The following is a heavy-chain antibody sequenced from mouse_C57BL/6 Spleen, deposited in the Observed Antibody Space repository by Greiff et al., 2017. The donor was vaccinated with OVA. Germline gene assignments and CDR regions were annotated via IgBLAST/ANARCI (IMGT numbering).Heavy chain of an antibody. Sequence: QVQLQQPGAELVKPGASVKLSCKASGYTFTSYWMHWVKQRPGQGLEWIGDIDPSDGCTSYNQKFKGKATLTVDTSSSTAYMQLSSLTSEYSAVDYCERERRPYDAMDYWGQGTSVTVSS. J-gene: IGHJ4*01. CDR3: ERERRPYDAMDY. CDR2: IDPSDGCT. CDR1: GYTFTSYW. V-gene: IGHV1-50*01.